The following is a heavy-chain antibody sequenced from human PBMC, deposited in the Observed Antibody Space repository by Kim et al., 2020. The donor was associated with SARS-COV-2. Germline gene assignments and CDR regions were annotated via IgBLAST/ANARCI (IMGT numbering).Heavy chain of an antibody. CDR3: ARGSDFGPYYYGMDV. J-gene: IGHJ6*02. D-gene: IGHD3-10*01. Sequence: VSAKSRITINPDTSKNQFSLQLNSVTPEDTAVYYCARGSDFGPYYYGMDVWGQGTTVTVSS. V-gene: IGHV6-1*01.